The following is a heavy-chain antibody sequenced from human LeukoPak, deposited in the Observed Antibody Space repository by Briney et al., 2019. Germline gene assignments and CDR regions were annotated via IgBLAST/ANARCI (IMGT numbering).Heavy chain of an antibody. Sequence: SETLSLTCSVSGGSITNYYWTWIRQPPGKGLEWIGYIFYSGSTNYNPSLKSRVTISVDTSKNQFSLKLSSVTAADTAVYYCARGEWDLLFDYWGQGTLVTVSS. D-gene: IGHD1-26*01. J-gene: IGHJ4*02. CDR3: ARGEWDLLFDY. V-gene: IGHV4-59*01. CDR2: IFYSGST. CDR1: GGSITNYY.